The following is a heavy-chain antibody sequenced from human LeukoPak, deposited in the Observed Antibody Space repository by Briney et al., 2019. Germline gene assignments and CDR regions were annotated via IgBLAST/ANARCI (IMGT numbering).Heavy chain of an antibody. CDR3: ARVPGYYDFWSGPPYFYYYYMDV. CDR2: IYYSGST. V-gene: IGHV4-59*01. CDR1: GGSISSYY. J-gene: IGHJ6*03. Sequence: SETLSLTCTVSGGSISSYYWSWIRQPPGKGLEWIGYIYYSGSTNYNPSLKSRVTISVDTSKNQFSLKLSSVTAADTAVYYCARVPGYYDFWSGPPYFYYYYMDVWGKGTTVTVSS. D-gene: IGHD3-3*01.